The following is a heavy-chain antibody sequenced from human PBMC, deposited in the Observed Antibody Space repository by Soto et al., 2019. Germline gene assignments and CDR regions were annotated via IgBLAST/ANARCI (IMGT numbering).Heavy chain of an antibody. D-gene: IGHD3-10*01. CDR3: AKKANSGPGSQYFDN. V-gene: IGHV3-23*01. CDR2: FRTGGDDATT. CDR1: GIPFCSYF. Sequence: GGSLRLPWSASGIPFCSYFISWVRPAPGKGLEWVSGFRTGGDDATTYYADSVKGRFTISRDNSKNMLFLQMNSLRAEDTAIYYCAKKANSGPGSQYFDNWGQGTLVTVSS. J-gene: IGHJ4*02.